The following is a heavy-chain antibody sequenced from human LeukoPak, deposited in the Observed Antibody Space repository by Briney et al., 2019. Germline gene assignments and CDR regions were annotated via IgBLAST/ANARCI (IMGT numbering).Heavy chain of an antibody. V-gene: IGHV4-59*01. CDR2: IYYSGST. D-gene: IGHD3-10*01. CDR3: ARGPYGSGYYFDY. J-gene: IGHJ4*02. Sequence: SETLSLTCTVSGGSISSYYRSWIRQPPGKGLEWIGYIYYSGSTNYNPSLKSRVTISVDTSKNQFSLKLSSVTAADTAVYYCARGPYGSGYYFDYWGQGTLVTVSS. CDR1: GGSISSYY.